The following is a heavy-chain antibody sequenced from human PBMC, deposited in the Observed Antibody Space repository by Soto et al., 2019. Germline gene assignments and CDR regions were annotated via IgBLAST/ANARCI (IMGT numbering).Heavy chain of an antibody. CDR1: GGSISSISYY. Sequence: SETLSLTCTVSGGSISSISYYWGWIRQPPGKGLEWIGSIYYSGSTYYNPSLKSRVTISVDTSKNQFSLKLSSVTAADTAVYYCARHPHDYGDYPTEVIPWFDPWGQGTLVTVSS. CDR2: IYYSGST. J-gene: IGHJ5*02. V-gene: IGHV4-39*01. D-gene: IGHD4-17*01. CDR3: ARHPHDYGDYPTEVIPWFDP.